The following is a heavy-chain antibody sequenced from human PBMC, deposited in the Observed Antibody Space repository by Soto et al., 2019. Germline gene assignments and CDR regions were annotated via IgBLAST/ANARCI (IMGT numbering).Heavy chain of an antibody. J-gene: IGHJ4*02. CDR2: IYPGDSDT. Sequence: PGESLKISCKGSGYSFTSYWIGWVRQMPGKGLEWMGIIYPGDSDTRYSPSFQGQVTISADKSISTAYLQWSSLKASDTAMYYCATLAVTTVTSPYFDYWGQGTLVTVSS. CDR1: GYSFTSYW. V-gene: IGHV5-51*01. D-gene: IGHD4-17*01. CDR3: ATLAVTTVTSPYFDY.